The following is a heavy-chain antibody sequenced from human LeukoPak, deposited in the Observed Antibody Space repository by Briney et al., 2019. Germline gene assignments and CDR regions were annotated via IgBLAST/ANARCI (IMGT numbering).Heavy chain of an antibody. CDR3: ARAGWHYDFWSGYPTTNYFDY. J-gene: IGHJ4*02. CDR1: GFTFSDYY. D-gene: IGHD3-3*01. Sequence: GGSLRLSCAASGFTFSDYYMSWIRQAPGKGLEWVSYISSSGSTIYYADSVKGRFTISRDNAKNSLYLQMHSLRAEDTAVYYCARAGWHYDFWSGYPTTNYFDYWGQGTLVTVSS. CDR2: ISSSGSTI. V-gene: IGHV3-11*01.